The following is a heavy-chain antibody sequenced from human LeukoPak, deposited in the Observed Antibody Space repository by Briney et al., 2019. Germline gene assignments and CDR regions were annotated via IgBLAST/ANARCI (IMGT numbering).Heavy chain of an antibody. J-gene: IGHJ6*03. D-gene: IGHD3-10*02. CDR3: ASVPYYYYYYMDV. V-gene: IGHV4-39*07. CDR2: IYYSGST. CDR1: GASISNTLYY. Sequence: PSETLSLTCTVSGASISNTLYYWGWIRQPPGKGLEWIGNIYYSGSTYYNPSLKSRVTISVDTSKNQFSLKLSSVTAADTAVYYCASVPYYYYYYMDVWGKGTTVTISS.